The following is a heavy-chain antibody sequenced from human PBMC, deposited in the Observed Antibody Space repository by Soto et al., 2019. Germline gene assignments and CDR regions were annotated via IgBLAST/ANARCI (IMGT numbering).Heavy chain of an antibody. CDR2: IYWDDDK. V-gene: IGHV2-5*02. J-gene: IGHJ4*02. Sequence: QITLKESGPTLVKPTQTLTLTCTFSGFSLSTSGVGVGWIRQPPGKALEWLALIYWDDDKRYSPSLKSRLNSNKDTSKNQAVLTMTNMDPVDTATYYCAHSLAGSNYGDCESINSFDYWGQGTLVTVSS. CDR3: AHSLAGSNYGDCESINSFDY. CDR1: GFSLSTSGVG. D-gene: IGHD4-17*01.